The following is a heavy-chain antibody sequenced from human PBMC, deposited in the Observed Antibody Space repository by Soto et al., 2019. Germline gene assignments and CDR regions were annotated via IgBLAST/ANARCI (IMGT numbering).Heavy chain of an antibody. V-gene: IGHV3-64*01. CDR1: GFTFSSYA. CDR2: ITSNGGNT. Sequence: EVQLVESGGGLVQPGGSLRLSCAASGFTFSSYAMHWVRQALGKGLEYVSAITSNGGNTDYASSVKGRFTISRDNSKNTLYLQMGSLRAEDMAVYYCARRIPFGYGMDVWGQGTTVTVSS. D-gene: IGHD2-21*01. CDR3: ARRIPFGYGMDV. J-gene: IGHJ6*02.